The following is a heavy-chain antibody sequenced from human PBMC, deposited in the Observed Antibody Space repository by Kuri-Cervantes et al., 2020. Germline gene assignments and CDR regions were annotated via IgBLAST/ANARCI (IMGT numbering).Heavy chain of an antibody. Sequence: GGSLRLSCAASGFTFSSYAMHWVRQAPGKGLEWVALIWYDGSNKYYGDSVKGRFTISRDNSKDMLYLQMNSLRAGDTAVYYCARGRYSSSWYVPYYYGMDVWGQGTTVTVSS. V-gene: IGHV3-30*07. CDR2: IWYDGSNK. J-gene: IGHJ6*02. D-gene: IGHD6-13*01. CDR3: ARGRYSSSWYVPYYYGMDV. CDR1: GFTFSSYA.